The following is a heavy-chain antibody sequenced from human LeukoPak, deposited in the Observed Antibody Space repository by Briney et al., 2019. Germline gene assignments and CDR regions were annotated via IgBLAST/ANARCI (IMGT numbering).Heavy chain of an antibody. D-gene: IGHD1-26*01. CDR1: GFTFSRYS. CDR3: ARGFTGGAVGARHRTFDI. Sequence: GGSLRLSCAASGFTFSRYSMHWVRQFPGKGLEWVSSIIYATSYISYAGSVKGRFTISRDNAKSSLYLQMNSLKAEDTAVYYCARGFTGGAVGARHRTFDIWGQGTMVTVSS. V-gene: IGHV3-21*06. J-gene: IGHJ3*02. CDR2: IIYATSYI.